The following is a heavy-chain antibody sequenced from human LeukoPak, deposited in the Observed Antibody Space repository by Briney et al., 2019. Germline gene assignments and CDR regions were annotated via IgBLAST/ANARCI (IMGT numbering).Heavy chain of an antibody. J-gene: IGHJ4*02. CDR3: ATVGPPSRLAYCGGDCSIDY. D-gene: IGHD2-21*02. CDR2: ISSSGSTI. CDR1: GFTFSDYY. V-gene: IGHV3-11*01. Sequence: GGSLRLSCAASGFTFSDYYMSWIRQAPGKGLEWVSYISSSGSTIYYADSVKGRFTISRDNAKNSLYLQMNSLRAEDTAGYYCATVGPPSRLAYCGGDCSIDYWGQGTLVTVSS.